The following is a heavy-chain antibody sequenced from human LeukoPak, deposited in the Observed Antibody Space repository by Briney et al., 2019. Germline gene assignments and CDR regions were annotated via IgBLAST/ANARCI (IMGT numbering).Heavy chain of an antibody. CDR3: ARENYFSFDY. CDR1: GFTFSSYA. D-gene: IGHD3-16*01. Sequence: GGSLRLSCAASGFTFSSYAMHWVRQAPGKGLEWVAVISYDGSNKYYADSVKGRFTISRDNSKNTLYLQMNSLRAEDTAVYYCARENYFSFDYWGQGALVTVSS. J-gene: IGHJ4*02. V-gene: IGHV3-30-3*01. CDR2: ISYDGSNK.